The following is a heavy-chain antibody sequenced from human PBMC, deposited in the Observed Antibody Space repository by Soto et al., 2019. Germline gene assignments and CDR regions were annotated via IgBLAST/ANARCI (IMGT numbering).Heavy chain of an antibody. J-gene: IGHJ5*02. CDR1: GESFIGYY. Sequence: QVHLHQWGAGLLKPSETLSLTCPVYGESFIGYYWPGIRQSPGKGLEWIGEINHGGSTNYNPSLKSRVTISIDTSKNQFSLKLTSVTAADTSVYYCARTDIVTTNWFDPWGQGTLVTVSS. CDR2: INHGGST. V-gene: IGHV4-34*01. D-gene: IGHD5-12*01. CDR3: ARTDIVTTNWFDP.